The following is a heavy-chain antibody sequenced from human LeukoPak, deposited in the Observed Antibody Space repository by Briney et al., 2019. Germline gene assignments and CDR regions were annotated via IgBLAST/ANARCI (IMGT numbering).Heavy chain of an antibody. Sequence: SETLSLTCTVSGGSISSSSYYWGWIRQPPGKGLEWIGYIYYSGSTNYNPSLKSRVTISVDTSKNQFSLKLSSVTAAATAVYYCARKSLWDSSGYYDYWGQGTLVTVSS. J-gene: IGHJ4*02. CDR1: GGSISSSSYY. CDR3: ARKSLWDSSGYYDY. D-gene: IGHD3-22*01. V-gene: IGHV4-61*05. CDR2: IYYSGST.